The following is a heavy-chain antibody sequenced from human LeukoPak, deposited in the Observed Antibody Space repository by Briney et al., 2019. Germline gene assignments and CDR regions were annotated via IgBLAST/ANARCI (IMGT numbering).Heavy chain of an antibody. J-gene: IGHJ1*01. Sequence: PSETLSLTCTVSGGSISSYYWSWIRQPPGKGLEWIGYIYYSRSTNYNPSLKSRVTISVDTSKNQFSLKLSSVTAADTAVYYCARGVSYYDSSGYYNEYFQHWGQGTLVTVSS. V-gene: IGHV4-59*08. CDR2: IYYSRST. CDR3: ARGVSYYDSSGYYNEYFQH. D-gene: IGHD3-22*01. CDR1: GGSISSYY.